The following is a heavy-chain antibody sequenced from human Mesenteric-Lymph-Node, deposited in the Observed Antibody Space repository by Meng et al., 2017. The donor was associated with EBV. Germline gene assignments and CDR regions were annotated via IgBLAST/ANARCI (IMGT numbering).Heavy chain of an antibody. CDR3: ARERRVG. V-gene: IGHV3-74*01. CDR2: ITPDGTST. J-gene: IGHJ4*02. Sequence: EVQLVESGGQLVQPGGSLRLSCAASGFTFSNYWMHWVRQAPGKGLVWVSRITPDGTSTYCADSVKGRFTISRDNAKNTLYLQMNSLRAEDTAMYYCARERRVGWGQGTLVTVSS. CDR1: GFTFSNYW.